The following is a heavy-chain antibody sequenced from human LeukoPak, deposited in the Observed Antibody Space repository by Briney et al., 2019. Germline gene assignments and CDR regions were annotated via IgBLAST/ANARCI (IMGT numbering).Heavy chain of an antibody. V-gene: IGHV4-39*01. CDR1: GGPISSSSYY. D-gene: IGHD6-19*01. CDR3: ARINLKYSSGWYKYYYYYMDV. J-gene: IGHJ6*03. Sequence: SETLSLTCTVSGGPISSSSYYWGWIRQPPGKGLEWIGSIYYSGSTYYNPSLKSRVTISVDTSKNQFSLKLSSVTAADTAVYYCARINLKYSSGWYKYYYYYMDVWGKGTTVTVSS. CDR2: IYYSGST.